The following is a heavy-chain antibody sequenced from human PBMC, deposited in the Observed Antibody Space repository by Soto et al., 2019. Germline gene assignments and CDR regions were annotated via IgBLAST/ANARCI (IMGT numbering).Heavy chain of an antibody. Sequence: GASGKFSCNASGYTFTSHLIHWVPQAPGQGPEWMGIINPSGGNTSYGQNFQDRITLTRDTSTSTVYMELNNLRSNDAAVYYCARDEVANTGGWLYLWTWYYVGMDVWGRGTTVTVSS. D-gene: IGHD3-10*02. CDR2: INPSGGNT. V-gene: IGHV1-46*01. J-gene: IGHJ6*02. CDR3: ARDEVANTGGWLYLWTWYYVGMDV. CDR1: GYTFTSHL.